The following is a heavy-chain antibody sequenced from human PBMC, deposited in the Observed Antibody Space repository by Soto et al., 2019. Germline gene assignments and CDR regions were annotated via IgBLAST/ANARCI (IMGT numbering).Heavy chain of an antibody. J-gene: IGHJ4*02. CDR1: GYTFTEYG. V-gene: IGHV1-18*04. CDR2: ISPHNGNT. Sequence: ASVKVSCKASGYTFTEYGISWVRQAPGQGREWLGWISPHNGNTKYGQKVQGRVTATTDASTTTASLDLRNLRSDDTDVYYCARVLYRSLDYWGQGTLVTVYS. CDR3: ARVLYRSLDY. D-gene: IGHD2-2*02.